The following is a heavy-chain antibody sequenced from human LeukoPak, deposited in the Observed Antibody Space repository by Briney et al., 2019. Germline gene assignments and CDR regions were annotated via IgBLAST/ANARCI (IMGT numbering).Heavy chain of an antibody. CDR3: ARVDGSPDG. J-gene: IGHJ1*01. CDR1: GYTFTILD. D-gene: IGHD2-15*01. Sequence: GASVRVSCKASGYTFTILDINWVRQATGQGREWVGWINPNSGNRGYTQQFRGRDTITRDTSISTAYMELTSLRSEDTAVYYCARVDGSPDGWGEGTLLTVP. CDR2: INPNSGNR. V-gene: IGHV1-8*01.